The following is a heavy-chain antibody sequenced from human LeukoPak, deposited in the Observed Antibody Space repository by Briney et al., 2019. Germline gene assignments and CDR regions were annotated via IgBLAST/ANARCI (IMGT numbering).Heavy chain of an antibody. CDR3: ARVMNLDYYDRDGYYGAFDI. CDR2: MYYSGSI. CDR1: GGSISSYY. J-gene: IGHJ3*02. Sequence: PSETLSLTCTVSGGSISSYYWGWIRQLPGKGLEWIGYMYYSGSIYSNPSLKSRVTMSVDMSKNQFSLKLSSVTAVDTALYYCARVMNLDYYDRDGYYGAFDIWGQGTMVTVSS. V-gene: IGHV4-59*12. D-gene: IGHD3-22*01.